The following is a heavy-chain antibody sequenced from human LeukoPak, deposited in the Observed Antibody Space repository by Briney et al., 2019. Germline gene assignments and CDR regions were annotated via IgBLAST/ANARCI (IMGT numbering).Heavy chain of an antibody. J-gene: IGHJ4*02. CDR3: AKTDYYGSGSYYHY. CDR1: GFTFDDYA. V-gene: IGHV3-9*01. Sequence: GGSLRLSCAASGFTFDDYAMHWVRQAPGKGLEWVSGISWNSGSIGYADSVKGRFTISRDNAENSLYLQMNSLRAEDTALYYCAKTDYYGSGSYYHYWGQGTLVTVSS. D-gene: IGHD3-10*01. CDR2: ISWNSGSI.